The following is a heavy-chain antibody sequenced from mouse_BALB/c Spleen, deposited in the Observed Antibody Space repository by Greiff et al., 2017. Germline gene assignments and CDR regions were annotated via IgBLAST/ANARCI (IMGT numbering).Heavy chain of an antibody. Sequence: VQLKQSGAELVKPGASVKLSCTASGFNIKDTYMHWVKQRPEQGLEWIGRIDPANGNTKYDPKFQGKATITADTSSNTAYLQLSSLTSEDTAVYYCAREDGTYWYFDVWGAGTTVTVSS. V-gene: IGHV14-3*02. CDR3: AREDGTYWYFDV. D-gene: IGHD2-1*01. CDR1: GFNIKDTY. J-gene: IGHJ1*01. CDR2: IDPANGNT.